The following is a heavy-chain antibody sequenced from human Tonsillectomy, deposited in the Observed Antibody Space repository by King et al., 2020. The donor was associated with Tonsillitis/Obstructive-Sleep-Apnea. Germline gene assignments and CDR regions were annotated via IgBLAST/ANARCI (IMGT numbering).Heavy chain of an antibody. J-gene: IGHJ4*02. V-gene: IGHV3-49*05. CDR2: IRSKAYVGTT. CDR3: TAELFLEWSFEY. Sequence: EVQLVESGGGLVKPGRSLRLSCTSSGFTFGDYAMRWFRQAPGKGLEWVGFIRSKAYVGTTEYAASVKGRFTISRDDSKSIAYLQMNSLKTEDTAVYYCTAELFLEWSFEYWGQGTLVTVSS. D-gene: IGHD3-3*01. CDR1: GFTFGDYA.